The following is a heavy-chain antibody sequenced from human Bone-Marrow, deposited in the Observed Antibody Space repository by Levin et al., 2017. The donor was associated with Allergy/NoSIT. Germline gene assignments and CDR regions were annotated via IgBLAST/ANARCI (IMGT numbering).Heavy chain of an antibody. D-gene: IGHD5-12*01. V-gene: IGHV5-51*01. Sequence: PGESLKISCKGSGYSFTSYWIGWVRQMPGKGLEWMGIIYPGDSDTRYSPSFQGQVTISADKSISTAYLQWSSLKASDTAMYYCARRRTSWGGYRGYDDYWGQGTLVTVSS. CDR2: IYPGDSDT. J-gene: IGHJ4*02. CDR1: GYSFTSYW. CDR3: ARRRTSWGGYRGYDDY.